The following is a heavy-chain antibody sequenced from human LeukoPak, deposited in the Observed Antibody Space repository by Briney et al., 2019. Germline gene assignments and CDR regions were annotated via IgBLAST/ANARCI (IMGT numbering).Heavy chain of an antibody. J-gene: IGHJ5*02. CDR2: IYYSGST. CDR1: GGSISSYY. V-gene: IGHV4-59*01. CDR3: ARAVVPAAMRGNWFDP. Sequence: SSETLSLTCTVSGGSISSYYWSWIRQPPGKGLEWIGYIYYSGSTNYNPSLKSRVTISVDTSKNQFSLKLSPVTAADTAVYYCARAVVPAAMRGNWFDPWGQGTLVTVSS. D-gene: IGHD2-2*01.